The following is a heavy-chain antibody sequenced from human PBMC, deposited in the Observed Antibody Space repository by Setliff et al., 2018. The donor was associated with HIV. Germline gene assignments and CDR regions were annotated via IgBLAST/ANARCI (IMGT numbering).Heavy chain of an antibody. Sequence: NPGGSLRLSCTGSGFDFSEYYLIWIRQAPGKGLEWLSYISGSGSSLNYADSVKGRFTISRDNAKNSLYLQMNSLRAEDTAVYYCARPLTGRSSGYWGQGTLVTVSS. V-gene: IGHV3-11*04. CDR2: ISGSGSSL. D-gene: IGHD1-20*01. CDR1: GFDFSEYY. CDR3: ARPLTGRSSGY. J-gene: IGHJ4*02.